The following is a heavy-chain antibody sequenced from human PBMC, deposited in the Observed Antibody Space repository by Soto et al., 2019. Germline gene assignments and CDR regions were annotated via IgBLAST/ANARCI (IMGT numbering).Heavy chain of an antibody. CDR2: ISYDGSNK. CDR1: GFTFSSYG. V-gene: IGHV3-30*18. J-gene: IGHJ3*02. CDR3: AKLGSGYETPNDAFDI. Sequence: GGSLRLSCAASGFTFSSYGMHWVRQAPGKGLEWVAVISYDGSNKYYADSVKGRFNISRDNSKNTLYLQMNSLRAEDTAVYYCAKLGSGYETPNDAFDIWGQGTMVTVSS. D-gene: IGHD5-12*01.